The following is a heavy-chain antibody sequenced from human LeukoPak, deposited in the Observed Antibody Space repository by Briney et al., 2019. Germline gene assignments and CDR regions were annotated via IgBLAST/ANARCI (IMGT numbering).Heavy chain of an antibody. J-gene: IGHJ6*02. V-gene: IGHV3-30*04. Sequence: PGRSLRLSCAASGFTFSAYAMHWVRQAPAKGLERVALISYDGNNKYSADSVKGRFIISRDISKITLYLQMNSLRDEDTAVYYCARGSRSCSSSSCLYCHYGMDVWGQGSTVTDSS. CDR1: GFTFSAYA. CDR2: ISYDGNNK. CDR3: ARGSRSCSSSSCLYCHYGMDV. D-gene: IGHD2-2*01.